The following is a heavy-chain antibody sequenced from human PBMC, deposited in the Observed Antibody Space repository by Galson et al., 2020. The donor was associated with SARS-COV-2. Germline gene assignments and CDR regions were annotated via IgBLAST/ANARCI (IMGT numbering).Heavy chain of an antibody. V-gene: IGHV3-23*01. CDR1: RFTFSSYA. D-gene: IGHD3-3*01. CDR3: AKAGGDYDFWSGFLDYYYYYMDV. Sequence: GGSLRLSCATSRFTFSSYAMSWVRQAPGTGLEWVSAISGSGGSTYYADSVKGRFTISRDNSKNTLYLQMNSLRAEDTAVYYCAKAGGDYDFWSGFLDYYYYYMDVWGKGTTVTVSS. CDR2: ISGSGGST. J-gene: IGHJ6*03.